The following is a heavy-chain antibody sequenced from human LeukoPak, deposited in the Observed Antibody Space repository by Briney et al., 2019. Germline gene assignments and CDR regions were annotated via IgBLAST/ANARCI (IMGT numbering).Heavy chain of an antibody. CDR1: GLTFSNYW. Sequence: GGSLRLSCAASGLTFSNYWMHWVRQAPGKGLLGVSRISSDGSSTYYADSVKGRFTISRDNSKNTLYLQMNSLRAEDTTVYYCAKDIDWYTISGGDYWGQGTLVTVSS. J-gene: IGHJ4*02. CDR2: ISSDGSST. CDR3: AKDIDWYTISGGDY. V-gene: IGHV3-74*01. D-gene: IGHD6-13*01.